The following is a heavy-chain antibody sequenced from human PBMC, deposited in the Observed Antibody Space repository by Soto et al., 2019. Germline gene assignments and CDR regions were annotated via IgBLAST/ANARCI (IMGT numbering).Heavy chain of an antibody. CDR2: IIPILGIA. J-gene: IGHJ6*02. V-gene: IGHV1-69*02. D-gene: IGHD3-22*01. Sequence: SVKVSCKASGGTFSSYTISWVRQAPGQGLEWMGRIIPILGIANYAQKFQGRVTITADKSTSTAYMELSSLRSEDTAVYYCARGDMIVVVTHYYYYGMDVWGQGTTVTVSS. CDR1: GGTFSSYT. CDR3: ARGDMIVVVTHYYYYGMDV.